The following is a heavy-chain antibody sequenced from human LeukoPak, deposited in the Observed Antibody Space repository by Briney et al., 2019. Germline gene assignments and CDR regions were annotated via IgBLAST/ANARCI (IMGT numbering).Heavy chain of an antibody. CDR1: GGSISSGGYY. J-gene: IGHJ4*02. V-gene: IGHV4-31*03. CDR3: ARDAGGYYNY. D-gene: IGHD3-22*01. CDR2: IYYSGST. Sequence: PSETLSLTCTVSGGSISSGGYYWSWIRQHPGKGLEWIGYIYYSGSTYYDPSLKSRVTISVDTSKNQFSLKLSSVTAADTAVYYCARDAGGYYNYWGQGTLVTVSS.